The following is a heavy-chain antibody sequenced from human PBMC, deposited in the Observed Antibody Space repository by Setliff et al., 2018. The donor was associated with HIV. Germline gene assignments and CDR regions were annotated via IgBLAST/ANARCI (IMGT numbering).Heavy chain of an antibody. J-gene: IGHJ4*02. Sequence: VASVKVSCKASGGTFSSYAISWVRQAPGQGLEWMGGIIPNSGGTNYAQKFQGRVTMTRDTSISTAYMELSRLRSDDTAVYYCASGRITMIVVVPPLDYWGQGTLVTVSS. CDR3: ASGRITMIVVVPPLDY. V-gene: IGHV1-2*02. D-gene: IGHD3-22*01. CDR2: IIPNSGGT. CDR1: GGTFSSYA.